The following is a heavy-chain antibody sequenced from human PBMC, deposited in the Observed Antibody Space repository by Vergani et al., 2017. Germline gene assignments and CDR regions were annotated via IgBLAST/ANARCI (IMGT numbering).Heavy chain of an antibody. CDR1: GFTFSSYE. V-gene: IGHV3-48*03. Sequence: EVQLVESGGGLVKPGGSLRLSCAASGFTFSSYEMNWVRQAPGKGLEWVSYISSSGSTIYYADSVKGRFTISRDNAKNSLYLQMNSLRAEDTAVYYCARGGVVVPAAIVEYNWFDPWGQGTLVTVSS. CDR3: ARGGVVVPAAIVEYNWFDP. D-gene: IGHD2-2*02. CDR2: ISSSGSTI. J-gene: IGHJ5*02.